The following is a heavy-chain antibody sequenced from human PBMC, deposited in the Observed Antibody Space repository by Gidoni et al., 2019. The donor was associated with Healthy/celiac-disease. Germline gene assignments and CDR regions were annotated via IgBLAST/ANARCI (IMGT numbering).Heavy chain of an antibody. CDR2: INPSGGST. Sequence: QVQLVQSGAEVKKPGASVQVSCKASGYTFTSYYMHWVRQAPGQGLEWMGIINPSGGSTSYAQKFQGRVTMTRDTSTSTVYMELSSLRSEDTAVYYCARDVRGNNEFHTYGMDVWGQGTTVTVSS. CDR3: ARDVRGNNEFHTYGMDV. J-gene: IGHJ6*02. V-gene: IGHV1-46*01. CDR1: GYTFTSYY. D-gene: IGHD1-1*01.